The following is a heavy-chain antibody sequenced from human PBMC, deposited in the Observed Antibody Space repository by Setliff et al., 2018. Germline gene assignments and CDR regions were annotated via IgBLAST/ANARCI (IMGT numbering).Heavy chain of an antibody. Sequence: ASETLSLTCAVYGGSFSGYYWSWIRQPPGKGLEWIGEINHSGSTNHNPSLKSRVTISVDTSKNQFSLKLSSVTAADTAVYYCARIDIVLMVYADWGQGTMVTVSS. CDR3: ARIDIVLMVYAD. D-gene: IGHD2-8*01. CDR2: INHSGST. V-gene: IGHV4-34*01. J-gene: IGHJ3*01. CDR1: GGSFSGYY.